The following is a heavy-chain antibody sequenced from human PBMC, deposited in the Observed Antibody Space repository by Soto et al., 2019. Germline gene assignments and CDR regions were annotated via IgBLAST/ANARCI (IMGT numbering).Heavy chain of an antibody. V-gene: IGHV3-30-3*01. Sequence: PGGSLRLSCAASGFTFSNYAMHWVRQAPGKGLEPVALISDDGSENYYADSVKGRFTISRDISKNTLYLQMNSLRADDTAVYYCARVGMIIDAFDIWGQGTMVTVSS. CDR2: ISDDGSEN. J-gene: IGHJ3*02. D-gene: IGHD3-16*01. CDR1: GFTFSNYA. CDR3: ARVGMIIDAFDI.